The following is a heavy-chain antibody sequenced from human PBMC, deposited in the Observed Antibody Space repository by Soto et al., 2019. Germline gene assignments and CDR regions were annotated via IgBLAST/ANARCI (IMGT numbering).Heavy chain of an antibody. J-gene: IGHJ6*02. V-gene: IGHV5-51*01. D-gene: IGHD2-2*01. CDR1: GYSFTSYW. CDR2: IYPGDSDT. CDR3: ARQKGVPAAWSYYYYYGMDV. Sequence: GESLKISCKGSGYSFTSYWIGWVRQMPGKGLEWMGIIYPGDSDTRYSPSFQGQVTISADKSISTAYLQWSSLKASDTAMYYCARQKGVPAAWSYYYYYGMDVWGQGTTVTVSS.